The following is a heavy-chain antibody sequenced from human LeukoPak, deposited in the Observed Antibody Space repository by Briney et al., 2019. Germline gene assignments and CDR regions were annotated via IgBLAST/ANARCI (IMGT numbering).Heavy chain of an antibody. J-gene: IGHJ1*01. CDR2: INNDGTTT. V-gene: IGHV3-74*03. CDR3: ARVSGPGMNEYFHL. Sequence: GGSLRLSCPASGFTFSGAWMHWVRQAPGKGLVWVSRINNDGTTTMYADSVKGRFTLSRDNAKNTLYLQMNSLRAEDTAVYYCARVSGPGMNEYFHLWGQGTLVTVSS. D-gene: IGHD3-10*01. CDR1: GFTFSGAW.